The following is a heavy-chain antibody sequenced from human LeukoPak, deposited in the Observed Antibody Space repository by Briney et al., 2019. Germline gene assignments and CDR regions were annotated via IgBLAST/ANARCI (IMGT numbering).Heavy chain of an antibody. J-gene: IGHJ4*02. D-gene: IGHD1-26*01. CDR2: IYYSGST. CDR1: GGSISRYY. CDR3: ARVSSGSYYAIPYFDY. Sequence: SETLSLTCTVSGGSISRYYWSWIRQPPGKGLEWIGYIYYSGSTNYNPSLKSRVTISVDTSKNQFSLRLSSVTAADTAVYYCARVSSGSYYAIPYFDYWGQGTLVTVSS. V-gene: IGHV4-59*01.